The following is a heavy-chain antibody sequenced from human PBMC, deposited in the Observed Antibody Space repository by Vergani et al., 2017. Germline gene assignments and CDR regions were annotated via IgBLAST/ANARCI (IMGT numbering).Heavy chain of an antibody. V-gene: IGHV4-39*07. CDR3: ARGEIMITFGGVILPNWFDP. D-gene: IGHD3-16*02. Sequence: QLQLQESGPGLVKPSETLSLTCTVSGGSISSSSYYWGWIRQPPGKGLEWIGSIYYSGSTYYNPSLKRRGTISVDTSKNQFSLKLSSVTAADTAVYYCARGEIMITFGGVILPNWFDPWGQGTLVTVSS. CDR2: IYYSGST. CDR1: GGSISSSSYY. J-gene: IGHJ5*02.